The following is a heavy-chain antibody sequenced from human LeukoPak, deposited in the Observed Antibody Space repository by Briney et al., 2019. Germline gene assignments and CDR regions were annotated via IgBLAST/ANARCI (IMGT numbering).Heavy chain of an antibody. D-gene: IGHD5-12*01. CDR1: GGSFSGYY. J-gene: IGHJ4*02. Sequence: SETLSLTCAVYGGSFSGYYWSWIRQPPGKGLEWIGTIYYSGSTYYNPSLTSRVTISVDTSKNQFSLKLSSVTAADTAVYYCARGHSGYDFWGQGTLVTVSS. V-gene: IGHV4-34*01. CDR2: IYYSGST. CDR3: ARGHSGYDF.